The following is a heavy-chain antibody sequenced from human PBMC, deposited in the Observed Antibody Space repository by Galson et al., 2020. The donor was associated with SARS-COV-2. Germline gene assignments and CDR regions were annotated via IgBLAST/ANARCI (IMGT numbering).Heavy chain of an antibody. CDR1: GYTFTSYY. J-gene: IGHJ4*02. CDR3: ARDYKDSSGYSGPCLAY. CDR2: INPSGGST. D-gene: IGHD3-22*01. V-gene: IGHV1-46*01. Sequence: ASVKVSCKASGYTFTSYYMHWVRQAPGQGLEWMGIINPSGGSTSYAQKFQGRVTMTRDTSTSTVYMELSSLRSEDTAVYYCARDYKDSSGYSGPCLAYWGQGTLVTVSS.